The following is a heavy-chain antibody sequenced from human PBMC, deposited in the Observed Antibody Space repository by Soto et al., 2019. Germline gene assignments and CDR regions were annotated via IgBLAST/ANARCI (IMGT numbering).Heavy chain of an antibody. D-gene: IGHD3-10*01. CDR3: AHYGAKGEYYFDY. V-gene: IGHV1-18*01. CDR1: GGTFSSYA. Sequence: ASVKVSCKASGGTFSSYAISWVRQAPGQGLEWMGWISAYNGNTNYAQKLQGRVTMTTDTSTSTAYMELRSLRSDDTAVYYCAHYGAKGEYYFDYWGQGTLVTVSS. J-gene: IGHJ4*02. CDR2: ISAYNGNT.